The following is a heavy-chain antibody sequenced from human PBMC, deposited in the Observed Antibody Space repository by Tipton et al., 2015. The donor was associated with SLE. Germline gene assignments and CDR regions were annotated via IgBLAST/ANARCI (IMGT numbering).Heavy chain of an antibody. CDR2: IYYSGNT. Sequence: TLPLTCTVSGGSISSHYWSWIRQPPGKGLEWIGYIYYSGNTNYNPPLTSRVTISIDTSKNQLSLKLTSVTAADTAVYYCARAKSAMGSYDTWGQGAQVTVSS. CDR1: GGSISSHY. V-gene: IGHV4-59*11. J-gene: IGHJ5*02. D-gene: IGHD2-21*01. CDR3: ARAKSAMGSYDT.